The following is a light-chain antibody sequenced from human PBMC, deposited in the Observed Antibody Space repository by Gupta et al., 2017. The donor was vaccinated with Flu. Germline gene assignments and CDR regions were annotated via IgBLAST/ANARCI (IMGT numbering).Light chain of an antibody. CDR2: GAS. Sequence: EIVLTQSPGTLSLSPGERSTLSCRASQSVSSSYLAWYQQKPGQAPRLLIYGASSRATVHTDMPAGSGYGKYLTLTISSLEPEHSEVYSTQHYGSSHLCTFGPGTKVDIK. J-gene: IGKJ2*02. V-gene: IGKV3-20*01. CDR3: QHYGSSHLCT. CDR1: QSVSSSY.